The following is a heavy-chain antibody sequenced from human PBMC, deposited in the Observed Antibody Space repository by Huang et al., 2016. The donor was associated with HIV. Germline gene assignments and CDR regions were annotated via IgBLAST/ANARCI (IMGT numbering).Heavy chain of an antibody. CDR2: IYYSGRT. V-gene: IGHV4-39*02. Sequence: QLQLQESGPGLVKPSETLSLTCTVSGGSIRSDNYYWGWSRQPPGKGLEVIGSIYYSGRTYYNPALKRRVTITGDTSKNHFSLRMRSVTAADTAVYYCARLPGSITMIRGVITDPYWGQGTLVTVSS. CDR3: ARLPGSITMIRGVITDPY. CDR1: GGSIRSDNYY. D-gene: IGHD3-10*01. J-gene: IGHJ4*02.